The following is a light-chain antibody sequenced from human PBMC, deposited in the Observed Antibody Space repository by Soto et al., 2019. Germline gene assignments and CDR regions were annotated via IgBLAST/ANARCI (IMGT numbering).Light chain of an antibody. CDR1: QSVSSN. V-gene: IGKV3-15*01. Sequence: EIVMTQSPATLSVSPGERATLSCRASQSVSSNLAWYQQKPGQAPRLLIYGASTRATGIPARFSGSGSGTEFTLTLSSLQSEDFAVYYCQQYGRSGTLGQGTKVDTK. CDR2: GAS. J-gene: IGKJ1*01. CDR3: QQYGRSGT.